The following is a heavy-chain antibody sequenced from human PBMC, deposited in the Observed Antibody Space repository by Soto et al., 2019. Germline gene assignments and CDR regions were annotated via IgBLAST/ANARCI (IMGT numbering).Heavy chain of an antibody. CDR3: ASSTPYYYYGMDV. CDR1: GFTFSSYA. Sequence: GGSLRLSCAASGFTFSSYAMHLVRQAPGKGLEWVAVISYDGSNKYYADSVKGRFTISRDNSKNTLYLQMNSLRAEDTAVYYCASSTPYYYYGMDVWGQGTTVTVSS. CDR2: ISYDGSNK. J-gene: IGHJ6*02. V-gene: IGHV3-30-3*01.